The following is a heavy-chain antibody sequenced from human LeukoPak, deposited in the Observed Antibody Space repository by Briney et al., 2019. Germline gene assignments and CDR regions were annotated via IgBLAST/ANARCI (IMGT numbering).Heavy chain of an antibody. CDR2: ISSSSSTI. CDR3: ARPGAAERYYDSSGYYGPI. Sequence: PGGSLRLSCAASGFTFSSYSMNWVRQAPGKGLEWVSYISSSSSTIYYADSVKGRFTISRDNAKNSLYLQMNSLRAEDTAVYYCARPGAAERYYDSSGYYGPIWGQGTMVTVSS. J-gene: IGHJ3*02. D-gene: IGHD3-22*01. CDR1: GFTFSSYS. V-gene: IGHV3-48*04.